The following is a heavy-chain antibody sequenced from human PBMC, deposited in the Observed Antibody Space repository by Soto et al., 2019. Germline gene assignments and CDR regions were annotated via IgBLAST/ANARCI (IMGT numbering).Heavy chain of an antibody. CDR1: GYTFTSYG. V-gene: IGHV1-18*04. CDR2: ISAYNGNT. J-gene: IGHJ4*02. D-gene: IGHD1-26*01. Sequence: ASVKVSCKASGYTFTSYGISWVRQAPGQGLEWMGWISAYNGNTNYAQKLQGRVTMTRNTSISTAYMELSSLRSEDTAVYYCARGLGVWWPALDYWGQGTLVTVSS. CDR3: ARGLGVWWPALDY.